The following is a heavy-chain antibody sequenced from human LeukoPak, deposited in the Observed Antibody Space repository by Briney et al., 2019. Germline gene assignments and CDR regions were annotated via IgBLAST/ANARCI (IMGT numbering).Heavy chain of an antibody. CDR2: IHYSGSA. CDR3: ATHVDIGYYNYFDY. V-gene: IGHV4-59*08. J-gene: IGHJ4*02. CDR1: GGSISSYY. D-gene: IGHD3-3*01. Sequence: SETLSLTCTVSGGSISSYYWSWIRQPPGEGLEWIGYIHYSGSANYNPSLKSRVTISVDTSKNQFSLKLSSVTAADTAVYYCATHVDIGYYNYFDYWGQGTLVTVSS.